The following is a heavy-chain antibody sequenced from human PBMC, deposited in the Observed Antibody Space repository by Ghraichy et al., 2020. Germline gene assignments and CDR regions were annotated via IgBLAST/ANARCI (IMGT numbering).Heavy chain of an antibody. Sequence: SVKVSCKASGGTFSSYAISWVRQAPGQGLEWMGRIIPILGIANYAQKFQGRVTITADKSTSTAFMELSSLRSEDTAVYYCAREGCGSSWYFGAFDIWGQGTMVTVSS. CDR3: AREGCGSSWYFGAFDI. CDR1: GGTFSSYA. D-gene: IGHD6-13*01. V-gene: IGHV1-69*04. CDR2: IIPILGIA. J-gene: IGHJ3*02.